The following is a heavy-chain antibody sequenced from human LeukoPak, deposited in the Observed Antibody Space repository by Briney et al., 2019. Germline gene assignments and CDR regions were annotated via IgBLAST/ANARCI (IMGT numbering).Heavy chain of an antibody. CDR3: TRVASRVMTTYYSDY. CDR2: IRSRAIGATT. Sequence: KSGGSLRLSCTASGFTFGDYALMWFRQAPGKGREWVSFIRSRAIGATTEYAASVKGRFTISRDDSKSIAYLQMNSLNTEDTAVYYCTRVASRVMTTYYSDYWGQGTLVTVSS. CDR1: GFTFGDYA. D-gene: IGHD1-14*01. V-gene: IGHV3-49*05. J-gene: IGHJ4*02.